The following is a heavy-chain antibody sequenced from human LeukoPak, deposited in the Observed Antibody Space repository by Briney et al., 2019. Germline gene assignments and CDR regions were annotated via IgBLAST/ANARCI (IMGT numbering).Heavy chain of an antibody. D-gene: IGHD3-10*01. CDR3: ARDRGPRTGFMVREAYDY. CDR1: GFSFTYAW. Sequence: GGSLRLSCAASGFSFTYAWMNWVRQAPGKGLVWVSRINTDGSITNYADSVKGRFSISRDNAKNTLYLQMSSLRAEDTAVYYCARDRGPRTGFMVREAYDYWGQGTLVTVSS. CDR2: INTDGSIT. V-gene: IGHV3-74*01. J-gene: IGHJ4*02.